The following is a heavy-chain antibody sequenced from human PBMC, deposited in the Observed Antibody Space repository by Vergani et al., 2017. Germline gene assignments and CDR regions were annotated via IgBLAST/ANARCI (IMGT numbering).Heavy chain of an antibody. J-gene: IGHJ6*02. CDR3: ATGYCGGGSCLLGWSYGMDV. D-gene: IGHD4-23*01. V-gene: IGHV3-48*01. CDR2: ISMSSSTI. Sequence: DVQLVESGGTLVQPGGSLRLSCAASGFPFRSHSMNWVRQSPGKGLEWISYISMSSSTIHHADSVRGRFTISRDNAKNSLYLQMTSLRAEDTAVYYCATGYCGGGSCLLGWSYGMDVWGRGATVTVSS. CDR1: GFPFRSHS.